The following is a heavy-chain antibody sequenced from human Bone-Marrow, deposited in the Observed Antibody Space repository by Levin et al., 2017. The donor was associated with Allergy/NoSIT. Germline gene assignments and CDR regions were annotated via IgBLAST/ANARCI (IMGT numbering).Heavy chain of an antibody. Sequence: GESLKISCAASGFAFSSYAMSWVRQAPGKGLDWVSAISGSGTSTYYADSVKGRFTISRDNSMTTLYLQMNSLRAEDTAVYYCAKGAGWVAGAVALIWGQGTLVTVSS. CDR1: GFAFSSYA. V-gene: IGHV3-23*01. CDR3: AKGAGWVAGAVALI. D-gene: IGHD6-19*01. CDR2: ISGSGTST. J-gene: IGHJ4*02.